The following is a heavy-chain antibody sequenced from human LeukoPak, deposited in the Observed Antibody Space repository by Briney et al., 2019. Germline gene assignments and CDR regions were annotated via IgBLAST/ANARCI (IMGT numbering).Heavy chain of an antibody. J-gene: IGHJ4*02. D-gene: IGHD3/OR15-3a*01. CDR2: ISTFSSTI. Sequence: GGSLRLSCAASGITFSSNGMVWVRQTPEKGLEWISYISTFSSTIKYADSVRGRFTISRDNANNSLYLQMDSLGADDTAVYYCAREVVGLDYWGQGILVTVSS. CDR3: AREVVGLDY. CDR1: GITFSSNG. V-gene: IGHV3-48*01.